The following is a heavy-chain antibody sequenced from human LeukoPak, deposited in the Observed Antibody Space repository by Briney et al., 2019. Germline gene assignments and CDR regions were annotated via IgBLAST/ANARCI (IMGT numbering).Heavy chain of an antibody. V-gene: IGHV1-2*02. Sequence: ASVKVSCKASGYTFTGYFMHWVRQAPGQGLECMGWINPNSGDTNYAQKFQGRVTMTRDTSISTAYMELRSLRSDDTAVYYCARVGKPMVRGVIINRDWFDPWGQGTLVTVSS. D-gene: IGHD3-10*01. CDR1: GYTFTGYF. CDR3: ARVGKPMVRGVIINRDWFDP. J-gene: IGHJ5*02. CDR2: INPNSGDT.